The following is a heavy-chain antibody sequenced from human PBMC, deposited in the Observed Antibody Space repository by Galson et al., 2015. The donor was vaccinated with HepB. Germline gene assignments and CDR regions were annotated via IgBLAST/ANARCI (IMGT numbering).Heavy chain of an antibody. V-gene: IGHV5-51*01. J-gene: IGHJ3*02. D-gene: IGHD3-10*01. CDR3: ARPIYGSGKRGDAFDI. Sequence: QSGAEVKKPGESLKISCKGSGYSFTSYWIGWVRQMPGKGLEWMGIIYPGDSDTRYSPSFQGQVTISADKSISTAYLQWSSLKASDTAMYYCARPIYGSGKRGDAFDIWGQGTMVTVSS. CDR2: IYPGDSDT. CDR1: GYSFTSYW.